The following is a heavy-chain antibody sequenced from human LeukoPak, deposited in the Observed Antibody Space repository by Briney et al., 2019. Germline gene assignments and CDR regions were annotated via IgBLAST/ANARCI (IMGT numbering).Heavy chain of an antibody. CDR2: IITTFGTA. Sequence: GGSVDVSCEASRGTFSSYAISWVRQAPGHGVEWMGGIITTFGTADYAQKLQGRVTITTDEPTSTAYMELSSLRSEDTAVYYCARVNSLSSAGSTDSAFDIWGQGTMVTVSS. CDR3: ARVNSLSSAGSTDSAFDI. D-gene: IGHD6-13*01. V-gene: IGHV1-69*05. CDR1: RGTFSSYA. J-gene: IGHJ3*02.